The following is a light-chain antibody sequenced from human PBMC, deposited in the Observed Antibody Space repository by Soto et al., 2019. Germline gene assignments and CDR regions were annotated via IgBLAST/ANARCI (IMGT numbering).Light chain of an antibody. Sequence: QSALTQPASVSGSPGQSITISCTGTSSDVGNYNLVSWYQQHPGKAPKVMIYEGSKRPSGVSNRFSGSKSGNTASLTISGLQAEDEADYYCCSYAGSNTFVFGSGTKLTV. J-gene: IGLJ1*01. CDR1: SSDVGNYNL. V-gene: IGLV2-23*03. CDR3: CSYAGSNTFV. CDR2: EGS.